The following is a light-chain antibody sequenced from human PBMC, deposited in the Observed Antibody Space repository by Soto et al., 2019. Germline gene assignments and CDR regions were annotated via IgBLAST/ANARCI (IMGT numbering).Light chain of an antibody. CDR1: SRDGGGYKY. J-gene: IGLJ1*01. V-gene: IGLV2-14*01. CDR2: EVS. CDR3: TSKTSTSPYV. Sequence: QSVPTQPASVSGSPVQSSTISCTGTSRDGGGYKYVSWYQQHPGKAPKFLIYEVSNRPSGVSSRFSGSKSGNTASLTISGLQAEDEADYYCTSKTSTSPYVFGTGTKVTVL.